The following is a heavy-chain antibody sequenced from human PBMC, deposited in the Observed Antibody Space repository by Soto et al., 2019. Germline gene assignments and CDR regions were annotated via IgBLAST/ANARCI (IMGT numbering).Heavy chain of an antibody. CDR3: ARDDGGYRYGRRQYHFDS. CDR1: GFPFSSYN. CDR2: ISASSSI. V-gene: IGHV3-21*02. Sequence: EEQLVESGGGLVKPGGSLRLSCAASGFPFSSYNMNWVRQAPGKGLEWVASISASSSIYYADSVKGRFTISRDNAKNSLYLQMHDLRAEDTAVYYCARDDGGYRYGRRQYHFDSWGQGPLVTVSP. J-gene: IGHJ4*02. D-gene: IGHD5-18*01.